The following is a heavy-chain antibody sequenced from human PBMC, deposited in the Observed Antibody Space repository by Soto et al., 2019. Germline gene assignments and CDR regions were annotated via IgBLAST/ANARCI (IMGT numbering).Heavy chain of an antibody. D-gene: IGHD3-3*01. V-gene: IGHV1-69*12. CDR2: IIPISGSP. CDR1: GGTFSISV. Sequence: QVQLVQSGAEVKKLGSSVKVSCKTSGGTFSISVISWVRQAPGQGLEWMGGIIPISGSPNYAQEFQGRVTITADASTSTAYMELSSLRSEDPAVYYCATFSRVSWSGFTAYWGQGTMVTVSS. J-gene: IGHJ4*02. CDR3: ATFSRVSWSGFTAY.